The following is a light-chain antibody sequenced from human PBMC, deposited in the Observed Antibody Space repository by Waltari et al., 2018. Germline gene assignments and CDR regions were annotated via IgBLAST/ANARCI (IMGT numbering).Light chain of an antibody. Sequence: SYVLTQPPSVSVAPGQTASLSCGGAHISRPSVHWYQQKSGQAPLLVVYDDSDRPSGIPARVSGSKAGNTATLTIGRVEAGDEADYDCQVWDSSSDHVVFGGGTKLTVL. CDR2: DDS. V-gene: IGLV3-21*02. CDR3: QVWDSSSDHVV. CDR1: HISRPS. J-gene: IGLJ2*01.